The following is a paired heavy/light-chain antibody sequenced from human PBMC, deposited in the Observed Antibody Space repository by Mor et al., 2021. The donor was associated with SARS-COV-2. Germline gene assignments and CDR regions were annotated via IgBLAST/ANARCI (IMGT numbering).Heavy chain of an antibody. CDR1: GGSISTSS. D-gene: IGHD2-15*01. J-gene: IGHJ6*02. V-gene: IGHV4-59*08. CDR2: IDDSGNT. CDR3: ARRYRGKLGYCSGGRCYSNIYYYAMDV. Sequence: QVQLQESGPGLVKPSETLSLTCTVSGGSISTSSWSWIRQSPGKGLEWIGYIDDSGNTQYNPSLKSRVTVSGDTSKNEFSLKLRSVTAADTAVYYCARRYRGKLGYCSGGRCYSNIYYYAMDVWGQGTTVVVSS.
Light chain of an antibody. CDR1: QNITKH. V-gene: IGKV1-39*01. CDR2: FAS. J-gene: IGKJ4*01. Sequence: DIQMTQSPSSLSASVGDRVSITCRASQNITKHLNWYHQRPGKAPKLLIYFASSLQSGAPSRFSASGSGTDFTLTISNLQPEDFATYYCQQSHSDPLTFGGGTNVDVK. CDR3: QQSHSDPLT.